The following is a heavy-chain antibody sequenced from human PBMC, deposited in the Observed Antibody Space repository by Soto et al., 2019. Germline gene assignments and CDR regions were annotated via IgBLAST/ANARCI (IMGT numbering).Heavy chain of an antibody. CDR3: ATEPIYYNDGSGYYPLGH. CDR2: ITVYSGTT. CDR1: GYTFTNYG. J-gene: IGHJ4*02. D-gene: IGHD3-22*01. V-gene: IGHV1-18*04. Sequence: ASVKVSCKASGYTFTNYGLSWVRQAPGQGLEWMGWITVYSGTTDHVQKFQGRVTLTTDTSTNTGYMELRSLTSDDTAVYFCATEPIYYNDGSGYYPLGHWGQGTLVTVSS.